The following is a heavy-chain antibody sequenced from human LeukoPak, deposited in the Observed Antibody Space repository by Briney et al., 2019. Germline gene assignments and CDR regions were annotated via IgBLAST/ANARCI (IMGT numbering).Heavy chain of an antibody. CDR3: ARGEMRYCSGGYCYDY. CDR2: IYPGDSDT. V-gene: IGHV5-51*01. J-gene: IGHJ4*02. Sequence: GESLRISCKGSGYSFTNYWIAWVRQMPGKGLGWMGIIYPGDSDTRYSPSFQGQVTISADKSISTAYLQWSSLKASDTAMYYCARGEMRYCSGGYCYDYCGQGTLVTVSS. CDR1: GYSFTNYW. D-gene: IGHD2-15*01.